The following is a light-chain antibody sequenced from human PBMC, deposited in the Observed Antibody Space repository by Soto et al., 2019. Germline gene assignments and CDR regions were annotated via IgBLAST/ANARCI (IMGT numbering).Light chain of an antibody. J-gene: IGKJ3*01. V-gene: IGKV3-15*01. Sequence: EIVMTQSPATLSVSPGERATLSCRASQSVYNNLAWYQPKPGQAPRLLIYGASTRATGIPARFSGNGSGTELTLTISSLESEDFSVLYGQKYNNWPPVTFGPGPKVDF. CDR1: QSVYNN. CDR2: GAS. CDR3: QKYNNWPPVT.